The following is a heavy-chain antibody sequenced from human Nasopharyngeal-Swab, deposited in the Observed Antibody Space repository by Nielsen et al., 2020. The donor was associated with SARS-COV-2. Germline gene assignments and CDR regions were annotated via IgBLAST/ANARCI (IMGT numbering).Heavy chain of an antibody. CDR3: AREGAGTYYYYGMDV. V-gene: IGHV3-23*01. D-gene: IGHD1-14*01. Sequence: GESLKVSCAASGFTFSNYAMSWVRQAPGKGLEWVSSISGSGGSTYYADSVKGRFTISRDSSKNTLDLQMNSLRAEDTAVYYCAREGAGTYYYYGMDVWGQGTTVTVSS. J-gene: IGHJ6*02. CDR1: GFTFSNYA. CDR2: ISGSGGST.